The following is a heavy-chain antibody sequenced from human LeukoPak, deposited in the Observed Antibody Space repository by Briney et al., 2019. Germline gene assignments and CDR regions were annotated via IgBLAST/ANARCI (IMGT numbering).Heavy chain of an antibody. D-gene: IGHD3-9*01. V-gene: IGHV4-39*01. J-gene: IGHJ6*02. CDR3: ARLMDYDNLTGYYYYYGMDV. Sequence: SETLSLTCTVSGGSISSSSYYWGWIRQPPGKGLEWIGSIYYSGSTYYNPSLKSRVTISVDTSKNQFSLKLSSVTAADTAVYYCARLMDYDNLTGYYYYYGMDVWGQGTTVTVSS. CDR2: IYYSGST. CDR1: GGSISSSSYY.